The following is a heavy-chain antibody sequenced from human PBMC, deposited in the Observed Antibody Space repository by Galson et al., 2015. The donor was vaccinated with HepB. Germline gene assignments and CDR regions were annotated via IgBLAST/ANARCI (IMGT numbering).Heavy chain of an antibody. CDR2: ISYDGRNK. CDR1: GFTFSSYG. J-gene: IGHJ6*02. Sequence: SLILSCAASGFTFSSYGMHWVRQAPGKGLEWVAVISYDGRNKKYADSLKGRFTISRDNSKNTVYLQMNSPRVEETAVYHCARGEERWLQLRMDVWGHGTTVTVSS. V-gene: IGHV3-30*03. CDR3: ARGEERWLQLRMDV. D-gene: IGHD5-24*01.